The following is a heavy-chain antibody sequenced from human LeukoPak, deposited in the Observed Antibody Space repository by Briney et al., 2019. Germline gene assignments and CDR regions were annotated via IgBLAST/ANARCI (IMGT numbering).Heavy chain of an antibody. CDR3: ARESDYAVGY. Sequence: PSGTLSLTCAVSGDSISNYQWWSWVRQTPENGLEWVANIKQDGSEKYYVDSVKGRITISRDNAKNSLYLQMNSLRAEDTAVYYCARESDYAVGYWGQGTLVTVSS. CDR1: GDSISNYQW. V-gene: IGHV3-7*01. J-gene: IGHJ4*02. D-gene: IGHD4-17*01. CDR2: IKQDGSEK.